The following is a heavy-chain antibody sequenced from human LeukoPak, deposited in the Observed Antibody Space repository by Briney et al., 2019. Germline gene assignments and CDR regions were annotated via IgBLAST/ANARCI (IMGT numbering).Heavy chain of an antibody. V-gene: IGHV1-46*01. CDR3: ARSSGWYTGFDY. D-gene: IGHD6-19*01. J-gene: IGHJ4*02. CDR2: INPRGGST. CDR1: GYTFTSHF. Sequence: GASVKVSCKASGYTFTSHFMHWVRQAPGQGLEWMGIINPRGGSTSYTQKFQGRVTMTRDTSTSTVYMELSSLRSEDTAVYYCARSSGWYTGFDYWGQGTLVTVSS.